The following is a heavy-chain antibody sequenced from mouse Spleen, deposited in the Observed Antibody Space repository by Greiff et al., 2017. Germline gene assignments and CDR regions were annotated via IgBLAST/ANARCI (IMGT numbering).Heavy chain of an antibody. Sequence: VKLQQSGPSLVQPSQSLSITCTVSGFSLTTYGLHWVRQSPGKGLEWLGVIWRGGSTDYNAAFMSRLNITKDNSKSQVFFKMNSLQADDTAIYYCATLYDAMDYWGQGTSVTVSS. CDR3: ATLYDAMDY. CDR2: IWRGGST. V-gene: IGHV2-5-1*01. J-gene: IGHJ4*01. D-gene: IGHD2-3*01. CDR1: GFSLTTYG.